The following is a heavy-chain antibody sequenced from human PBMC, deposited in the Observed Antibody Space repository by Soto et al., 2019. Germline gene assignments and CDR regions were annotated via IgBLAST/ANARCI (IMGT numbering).Heavy chain of an antibody. CDR1: GGSISSGGYY. CDR3: ARDLRPGVGAAYYYYGMDV. CDR2: IYYSGST. Sequence: PSETLSLTCTVSGGSISSGGYYWSWIRQHPGKGLEWIGYIYYSGSTYYNPSLKSRVTISVDTSKNQLSLKLSSVTAADTAVYYCARDLRPGVGAAYYYYGMDVWGQGTTVTVSS. V-gene: IGHV4-31*03. J-gene: IGHJ6*02. D-gene: IGHD1-26*01.